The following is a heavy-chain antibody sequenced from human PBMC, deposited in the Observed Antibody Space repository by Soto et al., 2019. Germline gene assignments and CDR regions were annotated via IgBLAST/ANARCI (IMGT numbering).Heavy chain of an antibody. D-gene: IGHD2-2*03. Sequence: GGSLRLSCAASGFSFSDNWMSWVRQAPGTGLEWVANIKEDGSEEYYVDSVKGRFTISRDNAKSSLYLQMNSLRVEDTAVYYCARDYAWIVDYWGQGALVTVSS. CDR1: GFSFSDNW. CDR3: ARDYAWIVDY. J-gene: IGHJ4*02. CDR2: IKEDGSEE. V-gene: IGHV3-7*03.